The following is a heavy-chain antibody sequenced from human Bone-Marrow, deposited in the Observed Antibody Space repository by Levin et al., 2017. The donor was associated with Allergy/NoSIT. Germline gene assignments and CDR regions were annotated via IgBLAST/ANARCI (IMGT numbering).Heavy chain of an antibody. CDR1: GFTFSNYW. V-gene: IGHV3-74*01. CDR2: IDSAGRSR. Sequence: LSLTCAASGFTFSNYWMHWVRQVPGKGPVWVSRIDSAGRSRSYADSVRGRFTISRDNAKNTLYLQMDSLRAEDTAVYYCGSDLEEQWLRVDYWGRGSLVTVSS. D-gene: IGHD6-19*01. CDR3: GSDLEEQWLRVDY. J-gene: IGHJ4*02.